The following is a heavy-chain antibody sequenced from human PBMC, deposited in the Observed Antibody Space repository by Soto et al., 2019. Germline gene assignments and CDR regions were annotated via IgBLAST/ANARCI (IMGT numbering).Heavy chain of an antibody. CDR1: GFIFSISA. J-gene: IGHJ4*02. D-gene: IGHD4-17*01. Sequence: GGSLRLSCAASGFIFSISAMNWVRQAPGKGLEWVSAISDSGRSTYYADSVKGRFTISRDNSKYTLYLQMNRLRAEDTAVYYCAREARGTKVTNLFDYWGQGTMVTVSS. V-gene: IGHV3-23*01. CDR3: AREARGTKVTNLFDY. CDR2: ISDSGRST.